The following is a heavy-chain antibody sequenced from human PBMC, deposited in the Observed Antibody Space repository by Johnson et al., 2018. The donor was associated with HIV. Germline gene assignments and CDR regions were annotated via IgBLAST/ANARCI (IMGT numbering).Heavy chain of an antibody. Sequence: VQLVESGGGLIQPGGSLRLSCAASGFTVSSNYMSWVRQAPGKGLEWVSVIYSGGSTYYADSVKGRFTIARDNSKNTLYLQMTSLRAEDTAVYYCAKREWGSIFGVDDAFDIWGQGTMVTVSS. J-gene: IGHJ3*02. CDR3: AKREWGSIFGVDDAFDI. D-gene: IGHD3-3*01. CDR2: IYSGGST. CDR1: GFTVSSNY. V-gene: IGHV3-66*03.